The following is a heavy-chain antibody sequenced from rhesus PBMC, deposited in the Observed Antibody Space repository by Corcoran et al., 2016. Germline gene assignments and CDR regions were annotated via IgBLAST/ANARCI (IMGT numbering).Heavy chain of an antibody. CDR2: ISYSGST. Sequence: QLQLQESGPGLVKPSETLSLTCAVSGYSISSGYGWSWIRQPPGKGLGLIGYISYSGSTSYHPSLKSRVTISRDTSENQFSLRVSAVTAADTAVYYCAAGYSSGWYDYGLDSWGQGVVVTVSS. CDR3: AAGYSSGWYDYGLDS. J-gene: IGHJ6*01. CDR1: GYSISSGYG. D-gene: IGHD6-31*01. V-gene: IGHV4-122*02.